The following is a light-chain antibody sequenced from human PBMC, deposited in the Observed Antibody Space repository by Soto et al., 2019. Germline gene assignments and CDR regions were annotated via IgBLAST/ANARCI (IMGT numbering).Light chain of an antibody. CDR2: DVT. CDR3: SSYTSSSTWV. Sequence: QSALTQPASMSGSPGQSITISCTGTSSDVGRYNYVSWYQQHPGKAPKLMIYDVTNRPSGVSDRLSGSKSGTTASLTISGLQAEDEADYYCSSYTSSSTWVFGGGTKLTVL. J-gene: IGLJ3*02. CDR1: SSDVGRYNY. V-gene: IGLV2-14*03.